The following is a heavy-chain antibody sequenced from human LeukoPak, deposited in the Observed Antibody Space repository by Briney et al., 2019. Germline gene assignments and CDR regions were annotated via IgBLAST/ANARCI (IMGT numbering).Heavy chain of an antibody. J-gene: IGHJ4*02. CDR3: ARFPGRGYSYGYLDY. CDR1: GYSSTSYW. D-gene: IGHD5-18*01. CDR2: IYPGDSDT. Sequence: GESLKISCKGSGYSSTSYWIGWVRQMPGKGLEWMGIIYPGDSDTRYSPSFQGQVTISADKSISTAYLQWSSLKASDTAMYYCARFPGRGYSYGYLDYWGQGTLVTVSS. V-gene: IGHV5-51*01.